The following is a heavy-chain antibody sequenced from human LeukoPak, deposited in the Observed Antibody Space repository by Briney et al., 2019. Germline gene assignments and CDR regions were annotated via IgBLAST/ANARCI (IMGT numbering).Heavy chain of an antibody. CDR1: GFSLNTYS. CDR3: ARDLLYYDSSGGDY. V-gene: IGHV3-48*04. Sequence: GGSLRLSCAASGFSLNTYSMNWVRQAPGKGLEWVSYISSSSTTIYYADSVKGRFTISRDNARKSLYLQMNSLRAEDTAVYYCARDLLYYDSSGGDYWGQGTLVTVSS. J-gene: IGHJ4*02. CDR2: ISSSSTTI. D-gene: IGHD3-22*01.